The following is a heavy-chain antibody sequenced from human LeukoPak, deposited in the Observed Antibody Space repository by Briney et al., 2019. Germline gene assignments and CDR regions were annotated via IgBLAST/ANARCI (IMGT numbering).Heavy chain of an antibody. J-gene: IGHJ4*02. CDR2: ISFGGSSI. D-gene: IGHD3-16*01. CDR3: AKGVYMITFGGVIDY. V-gene: IGHV3-48*03. Sequence: GGSLRLSCVAYQFTFSNYEMNWVRQAPGKGLEWVSYISFGGSSIHYADSAKGRFTISRDNSKNTLYLQMNNLRAEDTAVYYCAKGVYMITFGGVIDYWGQGTLVTVSS. CDR1: QFTFSNYE.